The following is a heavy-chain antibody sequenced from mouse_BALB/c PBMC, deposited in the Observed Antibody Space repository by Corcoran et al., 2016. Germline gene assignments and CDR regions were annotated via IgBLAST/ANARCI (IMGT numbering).Heavy chain of an antibody. CDR2: ISYDGTN. D-gene: IGHD1-2*01. J-gene: IGHJ2*01. CDR1: GYSITRGYY. V-gene: IGHV3-6*02. Sequence: DVQLQESGPVLVKPSQSLSLTCSVTGYSITRGYYWNWIRQFPGNKLEWMGYISYDGTNNYNPSLKNRISITRDTSKNQFFLKLNSVTTEDTATYYCATLLRPFDYWGQGTTLTVSS. CDR3: ATLLRPFDY.